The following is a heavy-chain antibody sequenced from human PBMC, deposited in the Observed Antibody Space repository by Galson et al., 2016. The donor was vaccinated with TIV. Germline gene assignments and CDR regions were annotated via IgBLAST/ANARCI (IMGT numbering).Heavy chain of an antibody. Sequence: ETLSLTCIVSGGSIITKSYYWAWIRQPPGKGLEWIGMVYDDGNAYYNPSLKRRVTISVDTSKNQFSLKLTSVTAADTAVYYCARERTPPGPDNDTWFDPWGHGILVAVSS. CDR3: ARERTPPGPDNDTWFDP. J-gene: IGHJ5*02. D-gene: IGHD3-22*01. V-gene: IGHV4-39*07. CDR1: GGSIITKSYY. CDR2: VYDDGNA.